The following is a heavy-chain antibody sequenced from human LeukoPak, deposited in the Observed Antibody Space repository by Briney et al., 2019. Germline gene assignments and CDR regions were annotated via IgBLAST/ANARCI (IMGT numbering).Heavy chain of an antibody. J-gene: IGHJ6*03. CDR2: VNADGSSS. Sequence: GGSLRLSCAASGFSLSTSWMHWVRHAPGKGLVWVSRVNADGSSSDYADSVKGRFTISRDNAMNTLYLQMNSLRAEDTAVYYCAKIAAAGSSAVYYYYYYYMDVWGKGTTVTVSS. D-gene: IGHD6-13*01. V-gene: IGHV3-74*01. CDR3: AKIAAAGSSAVYYYYYYYMDV. CDR1: GFSLSTSW.